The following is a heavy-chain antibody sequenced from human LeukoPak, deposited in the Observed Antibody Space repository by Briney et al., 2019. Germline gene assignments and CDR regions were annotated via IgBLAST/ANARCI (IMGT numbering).Heavy chain of an antibody. D-gene: IGHD4-23*01. CDR1: GFLFSNSW. Sequence: GGSLRLSCAASGFLFSNSWMSWVRQAPGKGLEWVANMNQDGSERNYVDSVKGRLTISRDNAKGSLYLQMNGLRAEDTAVYFCVKDRGYSTFDYWGQGTLVTVSS. J-gene: IGHJ4*02. V-gene: IGHV3-7*03. CDR2: MNQDGSER. CDR3: VKDRGYSTFDY.